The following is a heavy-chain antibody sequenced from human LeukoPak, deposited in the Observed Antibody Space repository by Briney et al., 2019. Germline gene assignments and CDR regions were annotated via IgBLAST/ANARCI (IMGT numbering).Heavy chain of an antibody. CDR3: TRVITTRHTRSFDP. V-gene: IGHV3-49*03. CDR1: GFTFGDYA. D-gene: IGHD1-14*01. CDR2: IRSKAYVGTT. J-gene: IGHJ5*02. Sequence: GGSLRLSCAASGFTFGDYAMSWFREAPGKGLEWVGFIRSKAYVGTTEYAASVKGRFTISRPDSKSIAYLQMNSLKTEDTAVYYCTRVITTRHTRSFDPWGQGTLVTVSS.